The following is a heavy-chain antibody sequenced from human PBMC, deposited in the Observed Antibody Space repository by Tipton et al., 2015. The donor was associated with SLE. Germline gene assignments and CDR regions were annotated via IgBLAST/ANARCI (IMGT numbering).Heavy chain of an antibody. CDR3: ARWFSSSWPFDY. CDR1: GYTFTSYA. D-gene: IGHD6-13*01. CDR2: INAGNGNT. Sequence: QSGPEVKKPGASVKVSCKASGYTFTSYAMHWVRQAPGQSLEWMGWINAGNGNTKYSQKFQGRVTITRDTSASTAYMELSSLRSEDTAVYYCARWFSSSWPFDYWGQGTLVTVSS. J-gene: IGHJ4*02. V-gene: IGHV1-3*01.